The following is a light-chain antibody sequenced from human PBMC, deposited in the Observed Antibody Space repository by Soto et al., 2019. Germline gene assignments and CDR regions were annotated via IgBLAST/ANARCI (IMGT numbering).Light chain of an antibody. J-gene: IGLJ1*01. Sequence: QSVMTQPPSVSAAPGQKVTISCSGSSSNIGGNSVFFYQQLPGTAPKLLIYDDNKRPSGIPDRFAGSKSGTSATLGITGFQTGDEADYYCGSWDSSLSAYVFGTGTKLTVL. CDR1: SSNIGGNS. CDR2: DDN. CDR3: GSWDSSLSAYV. V-gene: IGLV1-51*01.